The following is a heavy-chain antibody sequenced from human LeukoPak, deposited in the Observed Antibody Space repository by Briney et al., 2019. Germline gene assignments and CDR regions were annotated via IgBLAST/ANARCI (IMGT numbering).Heavy chain of an antibody. D-gene: IGHD3-22*01. CDR1: GGSISSGGYY. CDR2: IYYSGST. Sequence: SETLSLTCTVSGGSISSGGYYWSWIRQHPGKGLEWIGYIYYSGSTYYNPSLKSRVTISVDTFKNQFSLKLSSVTAADTAVYYCARGYYDSSGYFDYWGQGTLVTVSS. J-gene: IGHJ4*02. V-gene: IGHV4-31*03. CDR3: ARGYYDSSGYFDY.